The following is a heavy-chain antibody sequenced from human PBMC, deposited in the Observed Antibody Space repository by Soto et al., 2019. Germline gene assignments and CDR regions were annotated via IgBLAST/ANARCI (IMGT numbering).Heavy chain of an antibody. V-gene: IGHV1-18*04. CDR1: GYTFTNYC. CDR2: ISAYNGNT. CDR3: ARDVPGSGVPFWDY. J-gene: IGHJ4*02. D-gene: IGHD2-15*01. Sequence: QIQLVQSGAEMKKPGASVKVSCKPSGYTFTNYCVSWLRQAPGQGLEWMGWISAYNGNTDYAHKFQGRVALTTDTSTSTAYMELRGLSPDDTAVYYCARDVPGSGVPFWDYWGQGTLVTVSS.